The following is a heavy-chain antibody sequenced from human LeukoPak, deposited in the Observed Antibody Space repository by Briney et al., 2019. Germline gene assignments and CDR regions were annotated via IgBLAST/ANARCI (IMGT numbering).Heavy chain of an antibody. Sequence: GGSLRLSCAASGFTFSGHYMSWIRQAPGKGLEWLSHIGISGETSYNADSVKGRFTISRDNGKSTLYLQMNSLRVEDTAVYYCTIYGDSANKVDFWGQGTLVTVSS. V-gene: IGHV3-11*01. CDR2: IGISGETS. J-gene: IGHJ4*02. D-gene: IGHD7-27*01. CDR3: TIYGDSANKVDF. CDR1: GFTFSGHY.